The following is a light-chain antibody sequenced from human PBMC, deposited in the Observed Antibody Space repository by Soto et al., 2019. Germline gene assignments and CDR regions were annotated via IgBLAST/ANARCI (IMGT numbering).Light chain of an antibody. CDR1: SSDVGAHNF. CDR3: SSYTSSSTHV. CDR2: DVS. V-gene: IGLV2-14*03. J-gene: IGLJ1*01. Sequence: QSALTQPASVSGSPEQSITIFCTGASSDVGAHNFVSWYQQHPGNAPKLLIYDVSNRPSGVSDRFSGSKSGNTAFLTITGLQAEDEADYYCSSYTSSSTHVFGTGTKVTVL.